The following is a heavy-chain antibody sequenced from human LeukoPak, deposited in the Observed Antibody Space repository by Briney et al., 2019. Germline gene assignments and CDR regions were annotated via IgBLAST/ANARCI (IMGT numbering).Heavy chain of an antibody. V-gene: IGHV3-30*14. CDR1: GFTFSSYA. CDR2: ISYDGSNK. J-gene: IGHJ5*02. Sequence: PGGSLRLSCAASGFTFSSYAMHWVRQAPGKGLEWVAVISYDGSNKYYADSVKGRFTISRDNSKNTLYLQMNSLRAEDTAVYYCARVPALNWFDPWGQGTLVTVSS. CDR3: ARVPALNWFDP.